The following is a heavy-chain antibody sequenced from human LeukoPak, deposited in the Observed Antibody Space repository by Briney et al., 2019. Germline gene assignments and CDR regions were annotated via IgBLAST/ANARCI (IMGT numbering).Heavy chain of an antibody. CDR2: FVGSGGST. J-gene: IGHJ4*02. Sequence: GGSLDLPFQAPGLTFGAFAMSWSGQPPGKGRGWSSAFVGSGGSTFYADSVKGRFTISRDNSKNTLYLQMNSLRAEDTSVYYCAKESIVAAGNVNYFDYWGQGTLVTVSS. CDR3: AKESIVAAGNVNYFDY. D-gene: IGHD6-13*01. CDR1: GLTFGAFA. V-gene: IGHV3-23*01.